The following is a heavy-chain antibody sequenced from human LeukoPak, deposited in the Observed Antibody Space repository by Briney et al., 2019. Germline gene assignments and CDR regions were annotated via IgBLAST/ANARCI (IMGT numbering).Heavy chain of an antibody. CDR2: IFHTGST. D-gene: IGHD3-22*01. CDR1: SVSITSGGY. Sequence: SETLSLTCNVSSVSITSGGYWSWIRQPPGKGLEWIGDIFHTGSTDYNPSLKSRATISLDRSKNQFSLKVSSVTAADTAVYYCARGSLVTYYYDSSGPKTRGYFAYWGQGTLVSVSS. V-gene: IGHV4-30-2*01. CDR3: ARGSLVTYYYDSSGPKTRGYFAY. J-gene: IGHJ4*02.